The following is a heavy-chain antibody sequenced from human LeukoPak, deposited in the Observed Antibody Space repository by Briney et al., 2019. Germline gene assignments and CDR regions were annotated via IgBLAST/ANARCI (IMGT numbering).Heavy chain of an antibody. CDR1: GFTFSNYW. CDR2: INSDGSST. CDR3: VRDPSYGSSWYYYMDV. Sequence: GGSLRLSCAASGFTFSNYWMHWVRQAPGKGLVWVSRINSDGSSTSYADSVKGRFTISRDNSKNSLYLQMDSLRVEDTAVYYCVRDPSYGSSWYYYMDVWGKGTTVTVSS. V-gene: IGHV3-74*01. J-gene: IGHJ6*03. D-gene: IGHD6-13*01.